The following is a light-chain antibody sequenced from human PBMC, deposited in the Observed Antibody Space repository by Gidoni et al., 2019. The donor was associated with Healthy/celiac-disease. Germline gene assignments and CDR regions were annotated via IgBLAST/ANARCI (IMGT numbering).Light chain of an antibody. CDR3: AAWDDSLNGHVV. J-gene: IGLJ2*01. Sequence: QSVLTQPPSASGTPGQRVTISCSGSSSNIGSNTVNWYQQLTGTAPKLLIYSTNQRPSEVPDRFSGSKSGTSASLAISGLQSEDEADYYCAAWDDSLNGHVVFGGGTKLTVL. CDR2: STN. CDR1: SSNIGSNT. V-gene: IGLV1-44*01.